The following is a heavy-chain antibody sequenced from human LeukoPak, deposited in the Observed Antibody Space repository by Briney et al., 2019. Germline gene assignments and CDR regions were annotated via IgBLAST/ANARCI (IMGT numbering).Heavy chain of an antibody. V-gene: IGHV4-59*01. CDR3: ARERPWLGVDY. CDR2: IYYGGST. J-gene: IGHJ4*02. Sequence: SETLSLTCTVSGASISSYYWSWIRQPPGKGLEWIGYIYYGGSTNYNPSLKSRVTISEDTSKNQFSLKLSSVTAADTAVYYCARERPWLGVDYWGQGTLVTVSS. CDR1: GASISSYY. D-gene: IGHD6-19*01.